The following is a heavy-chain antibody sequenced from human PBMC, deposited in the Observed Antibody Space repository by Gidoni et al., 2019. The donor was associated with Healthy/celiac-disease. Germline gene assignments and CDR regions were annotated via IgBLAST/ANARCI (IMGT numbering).Heavy chain of an antibody. CDR1: GGTFSSYA. V-gene: IGHV1-69*01. J-gene: IGHJ6*03. Sequence: QVQLVQSGAEVKKPGSSVKVSCKASGGTFSSYAISWVRQAPGQGLEWMGGIIPIFGTANYAQKFQGRVTITADESTSTAYMELSSLRSEDTAVYYCARQDAPDYSNYLYYYYMDVWGKGTTVTVSS. CDR3: ARQDAPDYSNYLYYYYMDV. CDR2: IIPIFGTA. D-gene: IGHD4-4*01.